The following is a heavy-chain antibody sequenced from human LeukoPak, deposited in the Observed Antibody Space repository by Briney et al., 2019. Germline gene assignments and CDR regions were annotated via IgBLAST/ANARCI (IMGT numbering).Heavy chain of an antibody. J-gene: IGHJ6*03. V-gene: IGHV3-21*01. Sequence: GGSLRLSCAAAGFTFSSYSMNWVRQAPGKGLEWVSSISSSSSYIYYADSVKGRFTISRDNAKNSLYLQMNSLRAEDTAVYYCARAYGSGSYPYYYYYYYMDVWGKGTTVTVSS. CDR3: ARAYGSGSYPYYYYYYYMDV. D-gene: IGHD3-10*01. CDR2: ISSSSSYI. CDR1: GFTFSSYS.